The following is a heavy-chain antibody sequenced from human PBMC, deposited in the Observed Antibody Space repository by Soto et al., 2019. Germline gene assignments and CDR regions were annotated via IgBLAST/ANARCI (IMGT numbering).Heavy chain of an antibody. V-gene: IGHV4-30-2*01. CDR1: GDSYSISTYS. CDR3: AGMPYTSGLRFDP. D-gene: IGHD6-19*01. J-gene: IGHJ5*02. Sequence: PSETLSLTCNMSGDSYSISTYSWSWIRQPPGKALQWIGFIYQIGVTSYNPSLASRVSISLDRSNNQCSLKLKSVTAADTAVYFCAGMPYTSGLRFDPCGPRTLVTVSS. CDR2: IYQIGVT.